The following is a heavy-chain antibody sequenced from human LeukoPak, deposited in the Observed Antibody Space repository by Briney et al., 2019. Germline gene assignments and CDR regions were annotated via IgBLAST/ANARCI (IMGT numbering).Heavy chain of an antibody. J-gene: IGHJ4*02. CDR2: IYYSGYT. CDR3: ARGPTRHYFDY. Sequence: SETLSLTCTVSGGSISSYYWSWIRQPPGKGLEWIGCIYYSGYTNYKSSLKSRVTISVDTSKNQFSLKLSSVTAADTAVYYCARGPTRHYFDYWGQGTLVTVSS. CDR1: GGSISSYY. V-gene: IGHV4-59*01.